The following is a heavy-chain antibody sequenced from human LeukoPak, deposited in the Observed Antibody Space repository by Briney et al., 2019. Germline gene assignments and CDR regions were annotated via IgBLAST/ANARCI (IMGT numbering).Heavy chain of an antibody. CDR3: ARDSHIAGVAYYFDY. V-gene: IGHV1-18*01. CDR2: ISAYSGNT. CDR1: GYTFSAYG. Sequence: ASVKVPCKASGYTFSAYGISWVRQAPGQGLEWMGYISAYSGNTNYAQKLQGRVTMTTDTSTSTAYMELRSLRSDDTAVYYCARDSHIAGVAYYFDYWGQGTLVTVSS. D-gene: IGHD6-13*01. J-gene: IGHJ4*02.